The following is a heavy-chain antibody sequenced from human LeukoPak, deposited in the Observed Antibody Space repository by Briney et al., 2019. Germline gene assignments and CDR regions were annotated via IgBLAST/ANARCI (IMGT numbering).Heavy chain of an antibody. CDR1: GFTFSNAW. CDR3: ARGGYYDSSGYKQRAEYFQH. J-gene: IGHJ1*01. Sequence: GGSLRLSCAASGFTFSNAWMSWVRQAPGKGLEWVGRIKSKTDGGTTDYAAPVKGRFTISRDDSKNTLYLQMNSLKTEDTAVYYCARGGYYDSSGYKQRAEYFQHWGQGTLVTVSS. D-gene: IGHD3-22*01. CDR2: IKSKTDGGTT. V-gene: IGHV3-15*01.